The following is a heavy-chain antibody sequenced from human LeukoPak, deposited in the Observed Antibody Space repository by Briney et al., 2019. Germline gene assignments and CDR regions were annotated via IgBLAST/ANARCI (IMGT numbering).Heavy chain of an antibody. CDR1: GFTFSSYE. D-gene: IGHD6-19*01. CDR3: ARVLAIAVAGDFDY. Sequence: GGSVRLSCAASGFTFSSYEMNWVRQAGGKGLEWVSYISSSGSTIYYADSVKGRFTISRDNAKNSLYLQMNSLRAEDTAVYYCARVLAIAVAGDFDYWGQGTLVTVSS. V-gene: IGHV3-48*03. CDR2: ISSSGSTI. J-gene: IGHJ4*02.